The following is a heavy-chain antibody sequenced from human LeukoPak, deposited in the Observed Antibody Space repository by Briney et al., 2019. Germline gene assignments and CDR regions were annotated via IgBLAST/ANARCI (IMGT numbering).Heavy chain of an antibody. CDR1: GFTFSSYW. Sequence: GGSLRLSCAASGFTFSSYWMSWVRQAPGKGLEWVANIKQDGSEKYYVDSVKGRFTISRDNAKNSLYLQMNSLRAEDTAVYYCARDQFPFGVVIDGAFDIWGQGTMVTVSS. J-gene: IGHJ3*02. V-gene: IGHV3-7*01. CDR2: IKQDGSEK. CDR3: ARDQFPFGVVIDGAFDI. D-gene: IGHD3-3*01.